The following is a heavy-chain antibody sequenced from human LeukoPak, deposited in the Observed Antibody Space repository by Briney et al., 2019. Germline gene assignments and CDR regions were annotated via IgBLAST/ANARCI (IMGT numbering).Heavy chain of an antibody. D-gene: IGHD2-2*02. CDR3: ARDRAGRYCGSTSCYKSHYFDY. V-gene: IGHV3-30*04. J-gene: IGHJ4*02. CDR2: ISYDGSNK. Sequence: PGGSLRLSCAASGFTFSSYAMHWVRQAPGKGLEWVAVISYDGSNKYYADSVKGRFTISRDNSKNTLYLQMNSLRAEDTAVYYCARDRAGRYCGSTSCYKSHYFDYWGQGTLVTVSS. CDR1: GFTFSSYA.